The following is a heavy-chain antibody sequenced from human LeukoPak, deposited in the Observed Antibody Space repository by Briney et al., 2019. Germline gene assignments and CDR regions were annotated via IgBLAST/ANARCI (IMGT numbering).Heavy chain of an antibody. V-gene: IGHV3-21*01. CDR3: AREPGYCSSTSCEEDYYYYYMDV. D-gene: IGHD2-2*03. J-gene: IGHJ6*03. CDR2: ITGSSTYI. CDR1: GFTFSSYT. Sequence: PGGSLRLSCAASGFTFSSYTMNWVRQAPGKGLEWVSSITGSSTYIFYADSVKGRFTVSRDNAKNSPYLQMNSLRAEDTAVYYCAREPGYCSSTSCEEDYYYYYMDVWGKGTTVTVSS.